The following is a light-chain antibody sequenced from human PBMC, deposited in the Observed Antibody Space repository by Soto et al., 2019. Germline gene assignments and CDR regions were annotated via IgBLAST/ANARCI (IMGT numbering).Light chain of an antibody. CDR2: AAP. V-gene: IGKV1-39*01. Sequence: DIQMTQSPSSLSASVGDRVTITCRASLTVSSYLNWYQQKPGKAPNLLIYAAPSLQHGVPSRFSGSGSGTDFTLTISSLQPEDSATYYCQQTYSSLPWTFGQGTKVEIK. CDR1: LTVSSY. CDR3: QQTYSSLPWT. J-gene: IGKJ1*01.